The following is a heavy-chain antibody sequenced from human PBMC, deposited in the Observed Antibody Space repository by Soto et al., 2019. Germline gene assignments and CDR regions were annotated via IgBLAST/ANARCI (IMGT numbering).Heavy chain of an antibody. D-gene: IGHD2-15*01. Sequence: EVQVLESGGDLIQPGGSLRLSCVVSGFAFNNHAITWVRQAPGKGLEWVSGVSPSGGITYYSDSVKGRFTISRDNSKNTVHLQMNSLRAEDTAVYYCAKVPSAAPFFDSWGQGTLVTVSS. CDR1: GFAFNNHA. J-gene: IGHJ4*02. V-gene: IGHV3-23*01. CDR3: AKVPSAAPFFDS. CDR2: VSPSGGIT.